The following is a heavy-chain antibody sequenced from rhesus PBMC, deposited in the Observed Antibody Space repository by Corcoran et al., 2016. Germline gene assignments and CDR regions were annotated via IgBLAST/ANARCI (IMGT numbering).Heavy chain of an antibody. CDR3: TRFAAAGHFDY. Sequence: EVQLVESGGALAQPGGALRLSCAASGFTFDDYAMGWGRQAPGKGLEWVSRISWNSGTIYYADSVKGRFTISRDNAKNSLFLQMDRLRAEDTAVYYCTRFAAAGHFDYWGQGVLVTVSS. J-gene: IGHJ4*01. V-gene: IGHV3-134*01. D-gene: IGHD6S26*01. CDR1: GFTFDDYA. CDR2: ISWNSGTI.